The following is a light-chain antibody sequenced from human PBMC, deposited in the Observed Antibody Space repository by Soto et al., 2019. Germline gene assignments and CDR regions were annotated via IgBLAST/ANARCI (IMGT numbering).Light chain of an antibody. J-gene: IGLJ1*01. V-gene: IGLV2-14*01. CDR1: SSDVGGYNY. CDR3: SSYTSGSTPFV. Sequence: QSVLTQPASVSGSPGQSITISCTGTSSDVGGYNYVSWYQQHPGKAPKLMIYDVSNRPSGVSNRVSGSKSGNTASLTISGVQAEDEADYYCSSYTSGSTPFVFGTGTKLTVL. CDR2: DVS.